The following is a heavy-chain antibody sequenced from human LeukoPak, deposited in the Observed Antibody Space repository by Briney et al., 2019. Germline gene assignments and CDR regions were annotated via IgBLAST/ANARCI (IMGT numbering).Heavy chain of an antibody. V-gene: IGHV3-23*01. CDR3: AKDRIPTVTKTFDP. CDR2: ISGSGSST. J-gene: IGHJ5*02. CDR1: GFTFSSFA. Sequence: PGGSLRLSCAASGFTFSSFAMSWVRQAPGKGLEWVSSISGSGSSTYYADSVKGRFTISRDNSKNTLYLQMNSLRAEDTAVYYCAKDRIPTVTKTFDPWGQGTLVTVSS. D-gene: IGHD4-11*01.